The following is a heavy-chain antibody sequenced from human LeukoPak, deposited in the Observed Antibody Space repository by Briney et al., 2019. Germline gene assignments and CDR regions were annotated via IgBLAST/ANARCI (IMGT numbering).Heavy chain of an antibody. CDR3: ARRNGAPYDYVWGSYRYKSYYFDY. D-gene: IGHD3-16*02. J-gene: IGHJ4*02. V-gene: IGHV5-51*01. CDR2: IYPGDSDT. Sequence: GESLKISCKGSGYSFTSYWIGWVRQMPGKGLEWMGIIYPGDSDTRYSPSFQGQVTISADKSISTAYLQWSSLKASDTAMYYCARRNGAPYDYVWGSYRYKSYYFDYWGQGTLVTVSS. CDR1: GYSFTSYW.